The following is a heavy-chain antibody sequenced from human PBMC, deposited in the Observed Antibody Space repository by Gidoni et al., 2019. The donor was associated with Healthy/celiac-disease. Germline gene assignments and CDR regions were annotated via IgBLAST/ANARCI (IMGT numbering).Heavy chain of an antibody. J-gene: IGHJ4*02. CDR1: GFTFSSYE. Sequence: EVQLVESGGGLVQPGGSLRLSCAASGFTFSSYEMKWVRQAPGKGLEWVSYMSSSGSTIYYADSVKGRFTISRDNAKNSLYLQMNSLRAEDTAVYYCARMPPTQWEPTGGFDYWGQGTLVTVSS. CDR2: MSSSGSTI. V-gene: IGHV3-48*03. D-gene: IGHD1-26*01. CDR3: ARMPPTQWEPTGGFDY.